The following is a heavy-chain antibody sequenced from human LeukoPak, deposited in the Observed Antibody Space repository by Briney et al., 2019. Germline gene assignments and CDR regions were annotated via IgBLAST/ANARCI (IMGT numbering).Heavy chain of an antibody. CDR2: IISSSTYI. CDR3: AKLDGSQDSDYYYGMDV. D-gene: IGHD3/OR15-3a*01. CDR1: GFSFSGYS. V-gene: IGHV3-21*01. Sequence: PGGSLRLSCAASGFSFSGYSMNWVRQAPGKGLEWVSSIISSSTYIYYADSVKGRFTISRDNAKNSLYLQMNSLRAEDTAVYYCAKLDGSQDSDYYYGMDVWGQGTTVTVSS. J-gene: IGHJ6*02.